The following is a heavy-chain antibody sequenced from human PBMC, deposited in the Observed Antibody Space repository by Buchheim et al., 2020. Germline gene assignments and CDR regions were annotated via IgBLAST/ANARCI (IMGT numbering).Heavy chain of an antibody. Sequence: QVQLVESGGGVVQPGRSLRLSCAASGFIFSSHAMHWVRQAPGKGLEWMAVISYDGSNKYYEDSVKGRLTISRDNSKNTLSLQMSSLRAEDTAVYYCAKDFINGMDVWGQGTT. V-gene: IGHV3-30*18. J-gene: IGHJ6*02. D-gene: IGHD3-10*01. CDR3: AKDFINGMDV. CDR2: ISYDGSNK. CDR1: GFIFSSHA.